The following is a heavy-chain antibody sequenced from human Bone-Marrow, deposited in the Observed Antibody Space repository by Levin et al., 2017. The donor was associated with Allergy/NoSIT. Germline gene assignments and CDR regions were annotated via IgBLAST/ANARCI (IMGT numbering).Heavy chain of an antibody. CDR2: ISGSGDIT. V-gene: IGHV3-23*01. CDR1: GFTFHTSA. D-gene: IGHD6-19*01. Sequence: VASVKVSCRASGFTFHTSAMTWVRQAPGKGLGWVSAISGSGDITSYADSVKGRFTVSRDNSKNILFLQMDNLRVEDTAVFYCVKGSSGWFQEEDSWGQGTLLTVSS. J-gene: IGHJ4*02. CDR3: VKGSSGWFQEEDS.